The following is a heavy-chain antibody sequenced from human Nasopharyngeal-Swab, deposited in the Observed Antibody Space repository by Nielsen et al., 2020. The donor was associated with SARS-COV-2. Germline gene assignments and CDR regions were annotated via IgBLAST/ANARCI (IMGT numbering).Heavy chain of an antibody. J-gene: IGHJ4*02. D-gene: IGHD6-13*01. Sequence: VRQMPGKGLERMGRIDPSDSYTNYSPSFQGHVTISAGKSISTAYLQWSSLKASDTAMYYCARRFHSSSWYTDYGYWGQGTLVTVSS. V-gene: IGHV5-10-1*01. CDR3: ARRFHSSSWYTDYGY. CDR2: IDPSDSYT.